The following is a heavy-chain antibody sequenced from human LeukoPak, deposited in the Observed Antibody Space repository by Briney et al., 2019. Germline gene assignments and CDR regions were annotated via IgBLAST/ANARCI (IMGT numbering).Heavy chain of an antibody. CDR1: GFTFSSYW. V-gene: IGHV3-74*01. D-gene: IGHD5-12*01. Sequence: GGSLRLSCAASGFTFSSYWMHWVRHAPGKGLVLLSRVNSDGTGTTYADSVEGRFTISRGNAKNTLYLQMNSLRSEDTAIYYCIRTLIVATSPYMDVWGKGTTVTVSS. CDR2: VNSDGTGT. CDR3: IRTLIVATSPYMDV. J-gene: IGHJ6*03.